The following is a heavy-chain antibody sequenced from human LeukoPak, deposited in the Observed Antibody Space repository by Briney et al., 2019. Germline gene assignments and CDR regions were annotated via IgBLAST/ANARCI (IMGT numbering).Heavy chain of an antibody. CDR1: GFTGSRDY. V-gene: IGHV3-66*01. Sequence: GGSLRPSCTTSGFTGSRDYMTWVRQAPGKGLEWVSIIYSGGSKYYADFVKARFTVSRDNSKNLMFLQMNSLSGEDTAVYYCARGSAGGFGEYGWERWGQGTLVTVSS. CDR2: IYSGGSK. D-gene: IGHD3-10*01. CDR3: ARGSAGGFGEYGWER. J-gene: IGHJ4*02.